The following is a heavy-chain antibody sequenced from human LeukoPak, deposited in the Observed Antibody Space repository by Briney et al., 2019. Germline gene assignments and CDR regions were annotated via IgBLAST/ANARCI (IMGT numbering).Heavy chain of an antibody. V-gene: IGHV3-30*02. Sequence: PGGSLRLSCAASGFTFSSYGMHWVRQAPGKGLEWVAFIRYDGSNKYYADSVEGRFTISRDNSKNTLYLQMNSLRAEDTAVYYCAKDYDSSGYYEPLDCWGQGTLVTVSS. D-gene: IGHD3-22*01. J-gene: IGHJ4*02. CDR3: AKDYDSSGYYEPLDC. CDR2: IRYDGSNK. CDR1: GFTFSSYG.